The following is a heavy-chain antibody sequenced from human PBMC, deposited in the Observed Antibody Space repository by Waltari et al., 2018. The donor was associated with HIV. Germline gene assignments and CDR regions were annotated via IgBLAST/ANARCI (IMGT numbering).Heavy chain of an antibody. J-gene: IGHJ3*02. V-gene: IGHV3-74*01. CDR3: ARGEAFDI. CDR2: INSDGSST. Sequence: EVQLVESGRGLVQPGGTMRLTCAAPGFTCSSPWIHWVRQAPGKVLVWVTRINSDGSSTSYADSVKGRFTISRDNAKNTLYLQMNSLRAEDTAVYYCARGEAFDIWGQGTMVTVSS. CDR1: GFTCSSPW.